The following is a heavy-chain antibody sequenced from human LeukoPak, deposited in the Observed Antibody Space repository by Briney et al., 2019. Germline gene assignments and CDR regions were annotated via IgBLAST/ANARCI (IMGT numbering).Heavy chain of an antibody. V-gene: IGHV3-48*01. J-gene: IGHJ6*03. CDR3: ARAYYYYYYMDV. Sequence: PGGSLRLSCAASGFTFSSYWMHWVRQAPGKGLEWVSYISSSSSTIYYADSVKVRFTISRDNAKNSLYLQMNSLRAEDTAVYYCARAYYYYYYMDVWGKGTTVTVSS. CDR2: ISSSSSTI. CDR1: GFTFSSYW.